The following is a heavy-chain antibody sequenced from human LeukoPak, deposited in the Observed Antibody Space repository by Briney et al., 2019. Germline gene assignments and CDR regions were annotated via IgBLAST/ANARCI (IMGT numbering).Heavy chain of an antibody. Sequence: GESLKISCKGSGYSFANYWIGWVRQMPGKGLEWMGIIYPGDSDTRYSPSFQGQVTISADKSISTAFLQWNSLKASDTAMYYCARLSQLDDTLTGYYYWGQGTLVTVSS. CDR3: ARLSQLDDTLTGYYY. CDR2: IYPGDSDT. V-gene: IGHV5-51*01. J-gene: IGHJ4*02. D-gene: IGHD3-9*01. CDR1: GYSFANYW.